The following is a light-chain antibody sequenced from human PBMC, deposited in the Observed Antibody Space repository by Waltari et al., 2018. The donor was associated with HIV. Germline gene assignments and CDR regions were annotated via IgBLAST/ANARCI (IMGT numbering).Light chain of an antibody. CDR1: QGISSA. J-gene: IGKJ3*01. V-gene: IGKV1-13*02. CDR2: DAS. Sequence: AIQLTQSTSPITASVGPRATSTCRARQGISSAFPWYQHKPGKAPKLLIYDASSLESGVPSRFSGSGSGTDFTLTISSLQPEDFATYYCQQFNSYPFTFGPGTKVDIK. CDR3: QQFNSYPFT.